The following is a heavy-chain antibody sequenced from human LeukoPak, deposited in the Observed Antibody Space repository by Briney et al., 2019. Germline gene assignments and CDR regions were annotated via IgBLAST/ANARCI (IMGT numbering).Heavy chain of an antibody. J-gene: IGHJ4*02. V-gene: IGHV3-48*01. Sequence: PGGSLRLSCAASGFTFSSYSMNWVRQALGKGLEWVSYISSSSSTIYYADSVKGRFTISRDNAKNSLYLQMNSLRAEDTAVYYCARDLAVAGPDYWGQGTLVTVSS. CDR2: ISSSSSTI. D-gene: IGHD6-19*01. CDR3: ARDLAVAGPDY. CDR1: GFTFSSYS.